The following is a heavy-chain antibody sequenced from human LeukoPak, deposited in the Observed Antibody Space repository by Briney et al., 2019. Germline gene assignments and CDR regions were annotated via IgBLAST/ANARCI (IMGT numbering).Heavy chain of an antibody. Sequence: SETLSLTCTVSGGSISSYYWSWIRQPPGKGLEWIGYIYTSGSTNYNPSLKSRVTISVDTSKNQFSLKLSSVTAADTAVYYCARQRIVGALFDYWGQGTLVTVSP. CDR2: IYTSGST. D-gene: IGHD1-26*01. V-gene: IGHV4-4*09. CDR1: GGSISSYY. CDR3: ARQRIVGALFDY. J-gene: IGHJ4*02.